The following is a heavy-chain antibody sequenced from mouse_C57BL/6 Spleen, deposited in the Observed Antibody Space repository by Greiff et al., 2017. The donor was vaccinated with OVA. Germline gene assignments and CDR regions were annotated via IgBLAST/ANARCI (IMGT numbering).Heavy chain of an antibody. CDR3: ARTDYYGEMDY. Sequence: QVQLKQSGAELVKPGASVKISCKASGYAFSSYWMNWVKQRPGKGLEWIGQIYPGDGDTNYNGKFKGKATLTADKSSSTAYMQLSSLTSEDSAVYFCARTDYYGEMDYWGQGTSVTVSS. CDR1: GYAFSSYW. V-gene: IGHV1-80*01. J-gene: IGHJ4*01. D-gene: IGHD1-1*01. CDR2: IYPGDGDT.